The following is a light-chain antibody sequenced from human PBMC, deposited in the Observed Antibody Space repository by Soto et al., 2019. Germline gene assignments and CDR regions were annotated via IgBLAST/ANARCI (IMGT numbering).Light chain of an antibody. V-gene: IGKV3-11*01. Sequence: EIVLTQSPATLSLSPGERATLSCRASQRVSSDLAWYQQKPGQAPRLLIYDASNRATGIPARFSGSGSGTDFTLTISSLEPEDFAVYYCQQRSNWPSITFGQGTRLEIK. CDR2: DAS. CDR3: QQRSNWPSIT. J-gene: IGKJ5*01. CDR1: QRVSSD.